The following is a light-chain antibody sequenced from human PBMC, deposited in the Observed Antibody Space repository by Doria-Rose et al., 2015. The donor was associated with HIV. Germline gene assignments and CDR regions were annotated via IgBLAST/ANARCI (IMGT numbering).Light chain of an antibody. CDR1: QSFSSTY. Sequence: TQSPGTLSLSPGERATLSYRASQSFSSTYLAWYQQKPGQAPSRLIYDGSTRATGIPDRFSASGSGTDFTLTVNRREPEDVALYYWHQYGTSWTFGQGTKVEI. CDR2: DGS. CDR3: HQYGTSWT. J-gene: IGKJ1*01. V-gene: IGKV3-20*01.